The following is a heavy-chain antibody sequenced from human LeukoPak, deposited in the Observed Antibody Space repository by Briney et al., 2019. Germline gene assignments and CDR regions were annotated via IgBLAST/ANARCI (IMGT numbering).Heavy chain of an antibody. Sequence: PGGSLRLSCAASRFTFSSYSMNWVRQAPGKGLEWVSSISSSSSYIYYADSVKGRFTISRDNAKNSLYLQMNSLRAEDTAVYYCAKAYCSGGSCYFAFDIWGQGTMVTVSS. CDR1: RFTFSSYS. J-gene: IGHJ3*02. V-gene: IGHV3-21*01. D-gene: IGHD2-15*01. CDR2: ISSSSSYI. CDR3: AKAYCSGGSCYFAFDI.